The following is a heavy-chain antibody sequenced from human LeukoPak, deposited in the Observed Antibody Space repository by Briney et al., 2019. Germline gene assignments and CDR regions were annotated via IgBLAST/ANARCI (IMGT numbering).Heavy chain of an antibody. J-gene: IGHJ5*02. Sequence: SETLSLTCAVYGGSFSGYYWSWIRQPPGKGLEWIGYIYYSGSTNYNPSLKSRVTISVDTSKNQFSLKLSSVTAADTAVYYCARGGYYYGSGSLRGANWFDPWGQGTLVTVSS. V-gene: IGHV4-59*01. CDR1: GGSFSGYY. D-gene: IGHD3-10*01. CDR3: ARGGYYYGSGSLRGANWFDP. CDR2: IYYSGST.